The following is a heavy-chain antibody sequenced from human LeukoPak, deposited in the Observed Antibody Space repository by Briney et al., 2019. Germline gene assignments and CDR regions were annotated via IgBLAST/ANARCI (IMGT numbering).Heavy chain of an antibody. D-gene: IGHD3-22*01. CDR2: ISYDGSNK. Sequence: GRSLRLSCAASGFTFSSYAMHWVRQAPGKGLEWVAVISYDGSNKYYADSVKGRFTISRDNSKNTLYLQMNSLRAEDTAVYYCAREIYTYYYDSSGHNDAFDIWGQGTMVTVSS. CDR3: AREIYTYYYDSSGHNDAFDI. J-gene: IGHJ3*02. V-gene: IGHV3-30-3*01. CDR1: GFTFSSYA.